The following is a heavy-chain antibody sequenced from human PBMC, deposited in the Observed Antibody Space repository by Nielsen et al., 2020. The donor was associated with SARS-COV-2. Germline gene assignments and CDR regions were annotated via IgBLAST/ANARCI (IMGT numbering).Heavy chain of an antibody. CDR1: GFTFSSYE. J-gene: IGHJ6*02. D-gene: IGHD6-13*01. Sequence: GGSLRLSCAASGFTFSSYEMNWVRQAPGKALEWVSYISSSGSTIYYADSVKGRFTISRDNAKNSLYLQMNSLRAEDTAVYYCARDSSSWAYYYYGMNVWGQGTTVTVSS. CDR2: ISSSGSTI. V-gene: IGHV3-48*03. CDR3: ARDSSSWAYYYYGMNV.